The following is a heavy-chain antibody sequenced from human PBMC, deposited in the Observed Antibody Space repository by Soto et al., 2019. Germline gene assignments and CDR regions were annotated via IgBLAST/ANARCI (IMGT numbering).Heavy chain of an antibody. Sequence: VTSEASRVTFNSYAIRWVQHAHGKGVGWMGGIIPIFGTANYAQKFQGRVTITADESTSTAYMELSSLRSEDTAVYYCARLYYYGSGSNAGYYYYGMDVWGQGTTVTVSS. CDR1: RVTFNSYA. CDR2: IIPIFGTA. D-gene: IGHD3-10*01. CDR3: ARLYYYGSGSNAGYYYYGMDV. V-gene: IGHV1-69*01. J-gene: IGHJ6*02.